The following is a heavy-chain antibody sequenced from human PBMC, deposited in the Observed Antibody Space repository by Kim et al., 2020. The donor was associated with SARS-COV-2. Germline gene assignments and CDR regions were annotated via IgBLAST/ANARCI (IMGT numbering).Heavy chain of an antibody. D-gene: IGHD3-3*01. Sequence: SETLSLTCTVSGGSISSYYWSWIRQPPGKGLEWIGYIYYSGSTNYNPSLKSRVTISVDTSKNQFSLKLSSVTAADTAVYYCARDYYDFWSGYYGDYYYY. CDR3: ARDYYDFWSGYYGDYYYY. J-gene: IGHJ6*03. V-gene: IGHV4-59*01. CDR1: GGSISSYY. CDR2: IYYSGST.